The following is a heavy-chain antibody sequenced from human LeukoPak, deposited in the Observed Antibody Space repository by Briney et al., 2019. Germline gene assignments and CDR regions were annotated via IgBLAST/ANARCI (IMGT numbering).Heavy chain of an antibody. Sequence: AASVKVSCKASGYTFTGYYMHWVRQAPGQGLEWMGWISPNSGGTNYAQKFQGRVTMTRDTSINTAYMELSRLRSDGTAVYYCAREAYDSGSFRTDYYYMDVWGKGTTVTISS. D-gene: IGHD3-10*01. J-gene: IGHJ6*03. CDR1: GYTFTGYY. V-gene: IGHV1-2*02. CDR3: AREAYDSGSFRTDYYYMDV. CDR2: ISPNSGGT.